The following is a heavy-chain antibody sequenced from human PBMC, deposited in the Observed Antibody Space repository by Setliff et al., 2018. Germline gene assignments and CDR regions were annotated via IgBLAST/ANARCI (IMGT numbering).Heavy chain of an antibody. CDR1: GYSFTTYW. Sequence: SLKISCKGSGYSFTTYWIGWVRQMPGKGLELMGIIYPADSDPRYSPSFQGQVTISVDKSISTVYLHWSSLKASDTAMYYCARSPLDDAFDIWGQGTMVTV. V-gene: IGHV5-51*01. J-gene: IGHJ3*02. CDR3: ARSPLDDAFDI. CDR2: IYPADSDP.